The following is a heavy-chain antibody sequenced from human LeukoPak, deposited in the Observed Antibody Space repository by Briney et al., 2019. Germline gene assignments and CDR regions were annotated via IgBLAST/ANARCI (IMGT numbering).Heavy chain of an antibody. V-gene: IGHV3-23*01. D-gene: IGHD6-6*01. CDR3: AKETSSSFDY. J-gene: IGHJ4*02. CDR1: GFTFSSYS. Sequence: PGGSLRLSCAASGFTFSSYSMNWVRQAPGKGLEWGSGISNIGGSTYYADSVKGRFTISRDNSKNTLYLQMNSLRAEDTAVYYCAKETSSSFDYWGQGTLVTVSS. CDR2: ISNIGGST.